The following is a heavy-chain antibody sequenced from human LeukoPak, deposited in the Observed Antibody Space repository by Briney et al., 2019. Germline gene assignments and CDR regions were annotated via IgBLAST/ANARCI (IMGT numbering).Heavy chain of an antibody. D-gene: IGHD6-19*01. CDR1: GFTFSSYT. CDR2: ITGTSSTI. Sequence: PGGSLRLSCAASGFTFSSYTMKWVRQAPGKGLEWVSYITGTSSTIYYADSVKGRFTVSRDNARNSLYLQMNSLRDENTAVYYCARVLTDSSGWYHFDYWGQGTLVTVSS. J-gene: IGHJ4*02. V-gene: IGHV3-48*02. CDR3: ARVLTDSSGWYHFDY.